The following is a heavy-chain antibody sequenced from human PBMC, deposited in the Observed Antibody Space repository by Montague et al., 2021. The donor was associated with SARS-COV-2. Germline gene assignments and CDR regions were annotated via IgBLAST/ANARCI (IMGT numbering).Heavy chain of an antibody. J-gene: IGHJ5*02. CDR2: IYYSGST. CDR1: GGSISSSSYY. CDR3: ARQGDQLLLEYWFDP. V-gene: IGHV4-39*01. D-gene: IGHD2-2*01. Sequence: SETLSLTCTVSGGSISSSSYYWGWIRQPPGKGLEWIGSIYYSGSTYYNPSFKSRVTISVDTSKNQFSLKLSSVTAADTAVYYCARQGDQLLLEYWFDPWGQGTLVTVSP.